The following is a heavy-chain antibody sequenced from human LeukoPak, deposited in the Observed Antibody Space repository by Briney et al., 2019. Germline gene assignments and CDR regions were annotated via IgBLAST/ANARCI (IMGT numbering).Heavy chain of an antibody. V-gene: IGHV3-9*01. CDR1: GFTFDDYA. D-gene: IGHD4-17*01. Sequence: PGGSLRLSCAASGFTFDDYAMHCVRQAPGKGLKWVSGISWNSGSIGYADSVKGRFTISRDNAKNSLYLQMNSLRAEDTALYYCAKEIYGDYDYYYYGMDVWGQGTTVTVSS. CDR2: ISWNSGSI. J-gene: IGHJ6*02. CDR3: AKEIYGDYDYYYYGMDV.